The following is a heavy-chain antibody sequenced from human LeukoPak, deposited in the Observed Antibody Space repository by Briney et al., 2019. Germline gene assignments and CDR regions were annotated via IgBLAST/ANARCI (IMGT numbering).Heavy chain of an antibody. CDR1: GGSVTTGGYH. CDR3: ARRQISHYYFDY. CDR2: TYSSGNT. V-gene: IGHV4-31*03. Sequence: SETLSLTCSVSGGSVTTGGYHWSWIRQYPGKGLDWIGYTYSSGNTYYNPSLKSRVAISIDTSKNQFSLRVNSVTAADTAIYYCARRQISHYYFDYWGLGTLVTVSS. J-gene: IGHJ4*02.